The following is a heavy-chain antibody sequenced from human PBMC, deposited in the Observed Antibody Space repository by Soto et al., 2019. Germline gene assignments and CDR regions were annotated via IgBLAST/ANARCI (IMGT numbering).Heavy chain of an antibody. V-gene: IGHV3-21*01. D-gene: IGHD3-3*01. J-gene: IGHJ6*02. CDR1: GFTFSSYS. CDR3: ARERARFLEWLPHYGMDV. CDR2: ISSSSSYI. Sequence: EVQLVESGGGLVKPGGSLRLSCAASGFTFSSYSMNWARQAPGKGLEWVSSISSSSSYIYYADSVKVRFTISRDNAKNSLYLQMNSLRAEDTAVYYCARERARFLEWLPHYGMDVWGQGTTVTVSS.